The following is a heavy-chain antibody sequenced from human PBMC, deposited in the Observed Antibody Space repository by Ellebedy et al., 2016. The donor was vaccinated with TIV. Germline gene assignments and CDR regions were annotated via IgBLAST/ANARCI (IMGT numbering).Heavy chain of an antibody. J-gene: IGHJ6*03. CDR3: ATFNQYYTYLGV. Sequence: ESLKISXTFSGDSISSSSDYLVWIRQPPGKGLEWIGTISNRDRTDYNPSLKSRVFILVDASKNQFFLKLTSVTAADTAVYYCATFNQYYTYLGVWGKGTTVTVSS. CDR1: GDSISSSSDY. CDR2: ISNRDRT. D-gene: IGHD1-14*01. V-gene: IGHV4-39*01.